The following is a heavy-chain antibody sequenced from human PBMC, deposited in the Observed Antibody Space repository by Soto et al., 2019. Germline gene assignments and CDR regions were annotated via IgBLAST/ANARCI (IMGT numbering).Heavy chain of an antibody. Sequence: EVQLLESGGGLVQPGGSLRLSCAASGFTFSSYAMSWVRQAPGKGLEWLAGITFRGDYTYYADSVKGRFTLSRDNSRNRLDLQMNRLKVEDTALYYCAKLGTRGVLDSWGQGTPVTVSS. J-gene: IGHJ4*02. CDR1: GFTFSSYA. V-gene: IGHV3-23*01. CDR2: ITFRGDYT. CDR3: AKLGTRGVLDS. D-gene: IGHD1-1*01.